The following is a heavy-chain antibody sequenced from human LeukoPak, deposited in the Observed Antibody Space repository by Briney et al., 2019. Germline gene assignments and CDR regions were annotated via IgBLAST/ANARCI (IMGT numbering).Heavy chain of an antibody. Sequence: ASVKVSCKASGYTFTSYAMHWVRQAPGQRLEWMGWINAGNGNTKYSQKFQGRVTITRDTSASTAYIELSSLRSEDTAVYYCARAPGTQQLVRDWGQGTLVTASS. CDR3: ARAPGTQQLVRD. V-gene: IGHV1-3*01. D-gene: IGHD6-13*01. CDR1: GYTFTSYA. J-gene: IGHJ4*02. CDR2: INAGNGNT.